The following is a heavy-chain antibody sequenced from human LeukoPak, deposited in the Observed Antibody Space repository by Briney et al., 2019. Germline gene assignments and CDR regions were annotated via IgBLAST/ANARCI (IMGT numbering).Heavy chain of an antibody. D-gene: IGHD2-2*02. J-gene: IGHJ3*02. CDR1: GYTFTSYD. CDR2: MNPNSGNT. V-gene: IGHV1-8*03. Sequence: ASVKVSCKASGYTFTSYDINWVRQAIGQGLEWMGWMNPNSGNTGYAQKFQGRVTITRNTSISTAYMELSSLRSEDTAVYYCARGCSSTRCYMDAFDIWGQGTMVTVSS. CDR3: ARGCSSTRCYMDAFDI.